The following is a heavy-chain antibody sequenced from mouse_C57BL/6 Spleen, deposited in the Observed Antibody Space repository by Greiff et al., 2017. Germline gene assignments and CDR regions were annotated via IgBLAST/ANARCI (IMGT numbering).Heavy chain of an antibody. Sequence: VQLQQPGAELVKPGASVKMSCKASGYTFTSYWITWVKQRPGQGLEWIGDIYPGSGSTNYNEKFKSQATLTVDTSSSPAYMQLSSLTSEDSAVYYCAREVRSFDYWGQGTTLTVSS. J-gene: IGHJ2*01. CDR3: AREVRSFDY. CDR1: GYTFTSYW. V-gene: IGHV1-55*01. CDR2: IYPGSGST.